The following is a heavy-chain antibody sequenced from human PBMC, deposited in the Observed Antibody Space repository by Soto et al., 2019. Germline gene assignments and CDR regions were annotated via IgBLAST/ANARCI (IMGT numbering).Heavy chain of an antibody. J-gene: IGHJ6*03. V-gene: IGHV3-49*03. CDR1: GFTFGDYA. CDR3: TRDRASGYDYGNYYYMDV. D-gene: IGHD5-12*01. CDR2: IRSKAYGGTT. Sequence: SLRLSCTASGFTFGDYAMSWFRQAPGKGLEWVGFIRSKAYGGTTEYAASVKGRFTISRDDSKSIAYLQMNSLKTEDTAVYYCTRDRASGYDYGNYYYMDVWGKGTTVTVSS.